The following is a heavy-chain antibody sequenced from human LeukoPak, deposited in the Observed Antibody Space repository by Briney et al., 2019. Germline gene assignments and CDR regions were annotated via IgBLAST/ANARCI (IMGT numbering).Heavy chain of an antibody. CDR2: ISSTSTYT. CDR1: GFTFSRHG. V-gene: IGHV3-21*01. J-gene: IGHJ4*02. Sequence: PGGSLRLSCAASGFTFSRHGMNWVRQAPGKGLEWVSSISSTSTYTYYADSVKGRFTISRDNAENSLYLQMTSLRAEDTAVYYCARMGPGVGSYFDYWGQGTLVTVSS. CDR3: ARMGPGVGSYFDY. D-gene: IGHD3-10*01.